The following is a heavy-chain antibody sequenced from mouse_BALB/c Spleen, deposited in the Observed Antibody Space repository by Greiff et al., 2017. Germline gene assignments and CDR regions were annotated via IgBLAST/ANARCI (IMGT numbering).Heavy chain of an antibody. D-gene: IGHD1-1*01. J-gene: IGHJ1*01. Sequence: VNVVESGPGLVAPSQSLSITCTVSGFSLTDYGVSWIRQPPGKGLEWLGVIWGGGGTYYNSALKSRLSISKDNSKCQVFLKTNSLQTDDTAMYYCAEHRVYYYGSERGDFDVWGAGTTVTVSS. V-gene: IGHV2-6-5*01. CDR1: GFSLTDYG. CDR3: AEHRVYYYGSERGDFDV. CDR2: IWGGGGT.